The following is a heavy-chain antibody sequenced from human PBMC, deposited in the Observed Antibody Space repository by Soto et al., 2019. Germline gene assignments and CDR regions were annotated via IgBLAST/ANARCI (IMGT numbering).Heavy chain of an antibody. V-gene: IGHV1-18*01. D-gene: IGHD3-22*01. CDR3: AIGGYDSSGYYFPY. J-gene: IGHJ4*02. Sequence: GASVKVSCKASGYTFTSYGISWVRQAPGQGLEWMGWISAYNGNTNYAQKLQGRVTMTRDTSTSTVYMELSSLRSEDTAVYYCAIGGYDSSGYYFPYWGQGTLVTVSS. CDR2: ISAYNGNT. CDR1: GYTFTSYG.